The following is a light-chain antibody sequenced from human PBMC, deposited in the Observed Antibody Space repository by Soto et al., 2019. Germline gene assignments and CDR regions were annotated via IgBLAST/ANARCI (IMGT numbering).Light chain of an antibody. CDR2: STN. CDR1: SGSVSTGCY. J-gene: IGLJ3*02. CDR3: VLYMGSGIWV. V-gene: IGLV8-61*01. Sequence: QAVVTQEPSFSVSPGRTVTLTCGLSSGSVSTGCYPSWYQQTPGQAPRTLIYSTNTRSSGVPDRFSGSILGNKAALTITGAQADDESDYYCVLYMGSGIWVFGGGTKLTVL.